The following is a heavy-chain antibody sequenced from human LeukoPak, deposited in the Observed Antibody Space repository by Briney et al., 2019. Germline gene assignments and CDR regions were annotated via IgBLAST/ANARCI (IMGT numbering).Heavy chain of an antibody. CDR2: ISSSSSTI. D-gene: IGHD1-26*01. V-gene: IGHV3-48*01. CDR3: AREGIVGATTAGYFDY. CDR1: GFTFSSYA. J-gene: IGHJ4*02. Sequence: GGSLRLSCAASGFTFSSYAMSWVRQAPGKGLEWVSYISSSSSTIYYADSVKGRFTISRDNAKNSLYLQMNNLRAEDTAVYYCAREGIVGATTAGYFDYWGQGTLVTVSS.